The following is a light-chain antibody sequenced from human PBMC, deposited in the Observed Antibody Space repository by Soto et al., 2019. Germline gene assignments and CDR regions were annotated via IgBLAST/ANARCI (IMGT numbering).Light chain of an antibody. CDR2: RAS. CDR1: QNIYYN. CDR3: LQYNNLRA. V-gene: IGKV3-15*01. J-gene: IGKJ1*01. Sequence: ILMTQSPATVSVSPGESATLSCRASQNIYYNVAWYQQRPGQAPRLLIYRASTRAPGVPARFSGSGSGTEFTLTISSLPPEDFTVYSCLQYNNLRAFGQGTKA.